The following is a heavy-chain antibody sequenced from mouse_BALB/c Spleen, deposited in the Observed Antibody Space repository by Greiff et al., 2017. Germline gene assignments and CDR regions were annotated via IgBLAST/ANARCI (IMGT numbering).Heavy chain of an antibody. D-gene: IGHD2-3*01. V-gene: IGHV14-3*02. CDR3: ALDGYYWYFDV. J-gene: IGHJ1*01. CDR1: GFNIKDTY. CDR2: IDPANGNT. Sequence: VQLQQSGAELVKPGASVKLSCTASGFNIKDTYMHWVKQRPEQGLEWIGRIDPANGNTKYDPKFQGKATITAATASNTAYLQLSSLTSEDTAVYYCALDGYYWYFDVWGAGTTVTVSS.